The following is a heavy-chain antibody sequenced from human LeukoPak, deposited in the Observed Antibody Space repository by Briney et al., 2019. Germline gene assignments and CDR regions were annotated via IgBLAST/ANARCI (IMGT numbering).Heavy chain of an antibody. Sequence: VVQPGRSLRLSCAASGFTFTSSGMPWVRQAPGKGLEWVAVISYDGSSKYYADSVKGRFTISRDNSKNTLYLQMNTPTAEDTAVYYCAKDTGKYSYGYWSGFDIWGQGTMVTVSS. V-gene: IGHV3-30*18. CDR1: GFTFTSSG. CDR3: AKDTGKYSYGYWSGFDI. D-gene: IGHD5-18*01. CDR2: ISYDGSSK. J-gene: IGHJ3*02.